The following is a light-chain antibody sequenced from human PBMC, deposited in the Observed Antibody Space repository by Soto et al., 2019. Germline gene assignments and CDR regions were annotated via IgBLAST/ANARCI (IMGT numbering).Light chain of an antibody. J-gene: IGKJ4*01. CDR1: QGISSY. CDR3: QQLNSYPRLT. Sequence: IQLTQSPSSLSASVGDRVTITCRASQGISSYLAWYQQKPGKAPKLLIYAASTLQSGVPSRFSGSGSGKDFTLTISSLPPEDFATYYCQQLNSYPRLTFGGGTKVEI. V-gene: IGKV1-9*01. CDR2: AAS.